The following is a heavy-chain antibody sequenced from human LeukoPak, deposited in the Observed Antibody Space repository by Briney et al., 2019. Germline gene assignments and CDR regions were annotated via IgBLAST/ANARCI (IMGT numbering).Heavy chain of an antibody. D-gene: IGHD4-17*01. CDR3: ASVDYGDERSYYYYYMDV. V-gene: IGHV4-4*07. J-gene: IGHJ6*03. Sequence: SETLSLTCTVSGVSISCYYWSWIRQPAGKGLEWIGRTYTSGSTNYNPSLKSRVTMSVDTSKNQFSLKLSSVTAADTAVYYCASVDYGDERSYYYYYMDVWGKGTTVTVSS. CDR1: GVSISCYY. CDR2: TYTSGST.